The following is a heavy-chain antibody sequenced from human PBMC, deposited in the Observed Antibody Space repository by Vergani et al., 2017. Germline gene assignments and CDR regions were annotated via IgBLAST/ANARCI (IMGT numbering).Heavy chain of an antibody. J-gene: IGHJ6*02. Sequence: QLQLQESGSGLVKPSQTLSLTCAVSGGSISSGGYYWSWIRQHPGKGLEWIGYIYYSGSTYYNPSLKSRVTISVDTSKNQFSLKLSSVTAADTAVYYCARDTTLVGSYGYYGMDVWGQGTTVTVSS. V-gene: IGHV4-31*11. CDR3: ARDTTLVGSYGYYGMDV. CDR2: IYYSGST. CDR1: GGSISSGGYY. D-gene: IGHD5-18*01.